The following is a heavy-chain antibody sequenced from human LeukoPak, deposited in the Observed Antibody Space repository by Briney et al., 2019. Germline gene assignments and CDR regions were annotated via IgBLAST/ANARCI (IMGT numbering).Heavy chain of an antibody. V-gene: IGHV4-59*01. CDR2: IYYSGST. Sequence: SETLSLTCTVSTGSISSYYWSWIRQPPGKGLEWIGYIYYSGSTNYNPSLKSRVTISVDTSKNQFSLKLSSVTAADTAVYYCARVGVTTGSWDLDYWGQGTLVTVSS. J-gene: IGHJ4*02. D-gene: IGHD1-14*01. CDR3: ARVGVTTGSWDLDY. CDR1: TGSISSYY.